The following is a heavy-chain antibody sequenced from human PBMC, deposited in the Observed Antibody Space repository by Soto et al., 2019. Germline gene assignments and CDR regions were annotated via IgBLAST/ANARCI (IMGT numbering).Heavy chain of an antibody. D-gene: IGHD3-22*01. CDR3: ARAGYDRDGGGYYYFDY. J-gene: IGHJ4*02. CDR2: INYSGST. Sequence: PSETLSLTCPVSGGSIGSGSYYWSWIRQHPGKGLEWIGYINYSGSTFYIPSLKSRVTTSIDTSTNQFSLKLSSVTAADTAVYYCARAGYDRDGGGYYYFDYWGQGTLVTV. V-gene: IGHV4-31*03. CDR1: GGSIGSGSYY.